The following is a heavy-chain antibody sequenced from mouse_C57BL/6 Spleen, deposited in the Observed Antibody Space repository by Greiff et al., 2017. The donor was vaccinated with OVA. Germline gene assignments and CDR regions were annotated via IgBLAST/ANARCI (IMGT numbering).Heavy chain of an antibody. V-gene: IGHV2-2*01. J-gene: IGHJ3*01. CDR3: ASIYYGNYVFAY. Sequence: VQRVESGPGLVQPSQSLSITCTVSGFSLTSYGVHWVRQSPGKGLEWLGVIWSGGSTDYNAAFISRLSISKDNSKSQVFFKMNSLQADDTAIYYCASIYYGNYVFAYWGQGTLVTVSA. D-gene: IGHD2-1*01. CDR2: IWSGGST. CDR1: GFSLTSYG.